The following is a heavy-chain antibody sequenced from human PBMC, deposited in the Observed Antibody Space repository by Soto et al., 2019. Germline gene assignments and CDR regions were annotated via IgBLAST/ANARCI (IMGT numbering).Heavy chain of an antibody. CDR2: IIPIFGTA. V-gene: IGHV1-69*01. Sequence: QVQLVQSGAEVKKPGSSVKVSCKASGGTFSSYAISWVRQAPGQGLEWMGGIIPIFGTANYAQKFQGRVTSTADESTSTAYMELSSLRSEDTAVYYCARDQAKGDYDYVWGSYRAYYFDYWGQGTLVTVSS. CDR3: ARDQAKGDYDYVWGSYRAYYFDY. D-gene: IGHD3-16*02. J-gene: IGHJ4*02. CDR1: GGTFSSYA.